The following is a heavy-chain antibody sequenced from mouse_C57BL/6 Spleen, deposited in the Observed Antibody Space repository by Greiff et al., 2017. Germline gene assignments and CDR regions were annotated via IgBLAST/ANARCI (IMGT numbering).Heavy chain of an antibody. J-gene: IGHJ3*01. Sequence: VKLQESGPELVKPGASVKISCKASGYAFSSSWMNWVKQRPGKGLEWIGRIYPGDGDTNYNGKFKGKATLTADKSSSTAYMQLSSLTSEDSAVYFCAREAAQATGDWGQGTLVTVSA. CDR1: GYAFSSSW. CDR3: AREAAQATGD. CDR2: IYPGDGDT. V-gene: IGHV1-82*01. D-gene: IGHD3-2*02.